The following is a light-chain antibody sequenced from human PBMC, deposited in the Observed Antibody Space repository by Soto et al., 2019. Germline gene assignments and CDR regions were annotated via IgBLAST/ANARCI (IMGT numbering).Light chain of an antibody. Sequence: EILLTQSPGTLSLSPGERATLSCRASQSVSSSYLAWYQQTHGQAPRILIYGASSRDTGIPDRFSGSGSGTDFTLAFSSLEPEDFEVYYCHQRSSWPPAFGQGTRLEIK. CDR2: GAS. J-gene: IGKJ5*01. V-gene: IGKV3D-20*02. CDR3: HQRSSWPPA. CDR1: QSVSSSY.